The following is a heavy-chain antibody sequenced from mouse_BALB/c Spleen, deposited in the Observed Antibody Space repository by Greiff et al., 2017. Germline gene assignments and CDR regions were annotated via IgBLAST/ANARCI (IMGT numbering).Heavy chain of an antibody. CDR2: IRLKSDNYAT. CDR1: GFTFSSYW. Sequence: DVKLVESGGGLVQPGGSMKLSCVASGFTFSSYWMSWVRQSPEKGLEWVAEIRLKSDNYATHYAESVKGKFTISRDDSKSRLYLQMNSLRAEDTGIYYCTSYGYAMDYWGQGTSVTVSS. D-gene: IGHD1-1*01. CDR3: TSYGYAMDY. V-gene: IGHV6-6*02. J-gene: IGHJ4*01.